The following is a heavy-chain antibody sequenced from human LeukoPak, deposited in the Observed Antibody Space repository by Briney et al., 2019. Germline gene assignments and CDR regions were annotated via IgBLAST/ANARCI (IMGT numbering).Heavy chain of an antibody. Sequence: AGSLRLSCAASGFTFSNYGMSWVRQAPGQGLEWVSAINGSGGSTCYADSVKGRFTISRDNSKNTLYLQMNSLRAEDTAVYYCAKRSLLGSGSHPYFDYWGQGTLVTVSS. CDR3: AKRSLLGSGSHPYFDY. D-gene: IGHD3-10*02. CDR2: INGSGGST. V-gene: IGHV3-23*01. CDR1: GFTFSNYG. J-gene: IGHJ4*02.